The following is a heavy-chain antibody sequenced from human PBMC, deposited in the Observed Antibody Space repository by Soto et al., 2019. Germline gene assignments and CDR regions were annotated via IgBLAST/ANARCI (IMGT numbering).Heavy chain of an antibody. Sequence: GGSLRLSCAASGFTFSSYWMHWVRQAPGKGLVWVSRINSDGSSTSYADSVKGRFTISRDNAKNTLYLQMNSLRAEDTAVYYCARDSRRRTYYDILTGYPPHNWFDPWGQGTLVTVSS. D-gene: IGHD3-9*01. CDR3: ARDSRRRTYYDILTGYPPHNWFDP. CDR2: INSDGSST. CDR1: GFTFSSYW. V-gene: IGHV3-74*01. J-gene: IGHJ5*02.